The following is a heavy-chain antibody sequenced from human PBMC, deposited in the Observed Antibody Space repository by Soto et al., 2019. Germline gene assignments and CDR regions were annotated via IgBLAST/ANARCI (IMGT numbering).Heavy chain of an antibody. CDR1: GGSISSGGYC. V-gene: IGHV4-31*03. D-gene: IGHD4-17*01. CDR3: AVAMTTVTTDDY. J-gene: IGHJ4*02. CDR2: IYYGGST. Sequence: QVQLQESGPGLVKPSQTLSLTCTVSGGSISSGGYCWSWIRQHPGKGQERIGYIYYGGSTSYNPSLMSRVTITVDTSKNQCSLNLSSVTAADKAVYYCAVAMTTVTTDDYWGQGTLVTVSS.